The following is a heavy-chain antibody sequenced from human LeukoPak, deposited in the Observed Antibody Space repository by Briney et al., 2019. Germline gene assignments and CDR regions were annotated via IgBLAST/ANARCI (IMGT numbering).Heavy chain of an antibody. J-gene: IGHJ4*02. V-gene: IGHV1-46*01. CDR3: ARDGARTMIVVVDLDY. D-gene: IGHD3-22*01. Sequence: ASVKVSCKASGYTFTSYYMHWVRQAPGQGLEWMGIINPSGGSTSYAQKFQGRVTMTRDTSTSTVYMELSSLRSEDTAVYYCARDGARTMIVVVDLDYWGQGTLVTVSS. CDR2: INPSGGST. CDR1: GYTFTSYY.